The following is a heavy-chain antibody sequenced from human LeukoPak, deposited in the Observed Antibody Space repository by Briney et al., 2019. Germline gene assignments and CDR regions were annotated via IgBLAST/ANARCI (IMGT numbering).Heavy chain of an antibody. J-gene: IGHJ6*03. CDR3: ARGTYYYDSSGYSYYDYYYMDV. CDR2: INHSGST. V-gene: IGHV4-34*01. CDR1: GGSFSGYY. Sequence: SETLSLTCAVYGGSFSGYYWSWIRQPPGKGLEWIGEINHSGSTNYSPSPKSRVTISVDTSKNQFSLKLSSVTAADTAVYYCARGTYYYDSSGYSYYDYYYMDVWGKGTTVTISS. D-gene: IGHD3-22*01.